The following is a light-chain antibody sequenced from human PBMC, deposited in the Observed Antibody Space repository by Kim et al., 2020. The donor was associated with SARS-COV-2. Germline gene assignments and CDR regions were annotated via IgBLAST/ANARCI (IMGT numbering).Light chain of an antibody. Sequence: DIQMTQSPSSLSASVGDRVTITCRASQSISSYLNWYQQKPGKAPKLLIYAASSLQSGVPSRFSGSGSGTDFTLTISSLQPEYFSTYYCQQSYTTPLTFGGVTKVDIK. V-gene: IGKV1-39*01. CDR1: QSISSY. CDR2: AAS. CDR3: QQSYTTPLT. J-gene: IGKJ4*01.